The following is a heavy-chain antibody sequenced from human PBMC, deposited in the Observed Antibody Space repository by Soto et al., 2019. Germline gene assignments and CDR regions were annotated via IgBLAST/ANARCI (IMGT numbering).Heavy chain of an antibody. CDR2: VFYTGFT. J-gene: IGHJ4*02. CDR1: GASISCSYYY. Sequence: SETLSLTCTVSGASISCSYYYWSWLRQSPGKGPEWIGSVFYTGFTSYNPSLESRVSVPVDTSKSQFSLKLSAVTAADTAVYYCATSQKGYNWNYFDHWGQGALVTVSS. V-gene: IGHV4-39*01. CDR3: ATSQKGYNWNYFDH. D-gene: IGHD1-20*01.